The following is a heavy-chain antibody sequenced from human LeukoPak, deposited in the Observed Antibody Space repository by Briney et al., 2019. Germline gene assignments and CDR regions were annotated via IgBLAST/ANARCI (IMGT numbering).Heavy chain of an antibody. D-gene: IGHD3-16*01. J-gene: IGHJ3*02. CDR2: ISSSSGST. V-gene: IGHV3-23*01. Sequence: PGGSLRLSCAASGFTFSNYAMSWVRQAPGKGLEWVSSISSSSGSTNYADSVKGRFTISRDNSKNTVYLQMNSLRAEDTAVYYCATTSAFDIWGQGTMVTVSS. CDR1: GFTFSNYA. CDR3: ATTSAFDI.